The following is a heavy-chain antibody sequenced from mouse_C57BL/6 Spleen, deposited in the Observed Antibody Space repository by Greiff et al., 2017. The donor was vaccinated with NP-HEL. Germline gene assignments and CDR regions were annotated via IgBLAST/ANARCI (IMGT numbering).Heavy chain of an antibody. CDR3: ARGGRWYFDV. V-gene: IGHV1-69*01. CDR1: GYTFTSYW. Sequence: QVQLQQSGAELVMPGASVKLSCKASGYTFTSYWMHWVKQRPGQGLEWIGEIDPSDSYTNYNQKFKGKSTLTVDKSSSTAYMQLSSLTSEDSAVYYCARGGRWYFDVWGTGTTVTVSS. J-gene: IGHJ1*03. CDR2: IDPSDSYT.